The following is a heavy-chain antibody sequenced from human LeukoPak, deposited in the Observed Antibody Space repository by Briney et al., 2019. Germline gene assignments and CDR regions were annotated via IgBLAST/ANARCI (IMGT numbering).Heavy chain of an antibody. CDR2: INPDGNKK. CDR1: GLTFSSSW. D-gene: IGHD5-18*01. Sequence: GGSLRLSCAVSGLTFSSSWMDWVRQAPGKGLEWVASINPDGNKKYSADSVKGRFTISRDNAENSLYLQMNSLRVEDTAFYYCARDLAYSRLDYWGQGMLVSVSS. J-gene: IGHJ4*02. V-gene: IGHV3-7*01. CDR3: ARDLAYSRLDY.